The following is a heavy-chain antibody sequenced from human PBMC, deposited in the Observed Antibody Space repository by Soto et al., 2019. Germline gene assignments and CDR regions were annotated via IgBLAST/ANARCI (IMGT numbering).Heavy chain of an antibody. J-gene: IGHJ4*02. CDR3: ALRRVAYADF. D-gene: IGHD2-2*01. CDR2: LYSGGNT. V-gene: IGHV3-53*01. Sequence: GSLLLACSASEFTVTNNEMSWVRQAPGKGLEWVSILYSGGNTYYADSVEGRFTISRDGSKNTLYLHMNSLRDEDTAVYYCALRRVAYADFWGQGTRVTVYS. CDR1: EFTVTNNE.